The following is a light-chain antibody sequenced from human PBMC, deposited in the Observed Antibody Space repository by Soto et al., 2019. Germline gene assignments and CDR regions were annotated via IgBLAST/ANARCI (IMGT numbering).Light chain of an antibody. CDR2: AAS. J-gene: IGKJ1*01. V-gene: IGKV3-20*01. Sequence: EIVFTQSPGTLSLSPGESATLSCRATQSVSATYLAWYQQKPGQAPRLLIYAASSRATDIPDRFSGSGSGTDFTLAISRLEPEDYAMYWCQHYGTSIRTFGQLTKVEIK. CDR1: QSVSATY. CDR3: QHYGTSIRT.